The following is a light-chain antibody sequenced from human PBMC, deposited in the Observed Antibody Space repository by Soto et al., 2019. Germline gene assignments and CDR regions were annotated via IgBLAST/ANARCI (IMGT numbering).Light chain of an antibody. CDR1: QSLLNSNGNNY. CDR2: LGS. V-gene: IGKV2-28*01. Sequence: DIVMTQSPLSLPVTPGEPASISCTSSQSLLNSNGNNYLDWYVQKPGQSPQLLIHLGSKRASVVPDRFSGSGSGTSFTLKISRVEAEDVGVYYCMQPLRNPWTFGQGTRVESK. J-gene: IGKJ1*01. CDR3: MQPLRNPWT.